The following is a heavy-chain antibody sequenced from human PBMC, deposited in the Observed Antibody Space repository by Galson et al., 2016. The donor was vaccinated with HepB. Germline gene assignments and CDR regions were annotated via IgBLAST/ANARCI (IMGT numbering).Heavy chain of an antibody. V-gene: IGHV3-13*01. J-gene: IGHJ4*02. CDR1: GLTFEDYG. Sequence: SLRLSCAASGLTFEDYGLNRVRQATGKGLEWVSAIGTAGDTYYPGSVKGRFTISRENAKNSLYLQMNSLRAGDTAVYYCAGGYYGSGSYYFDYWGQGTLVTVSS. CDR3: AGGYYGSGSYYFDY. CDR2: IGTAGDT. D-gene: IGHD3-10*01.